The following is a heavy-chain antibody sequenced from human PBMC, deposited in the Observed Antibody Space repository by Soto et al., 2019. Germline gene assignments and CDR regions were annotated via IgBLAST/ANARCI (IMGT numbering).Heavy chain of an antibody. CDR3: ARPPGNYYGCFDP. CDR2: VDYSGST. J-gene: IGHJ5*02. CDR1: GGSISSRSYY. V-gene: IGHV4-39*01. Sequence: QLQLQESGPGLVKPSETLSLICTVSGGSISSRSYYWGWIRQPPGKGLEWIGSVDYSGSTYYNPSLKSRVTISVDTSKNQFSLKLSSVTAADTAVYYCARPPGNYYGCFDPWGQGTLVTVSS. D-gene: IGHD1-26*01.